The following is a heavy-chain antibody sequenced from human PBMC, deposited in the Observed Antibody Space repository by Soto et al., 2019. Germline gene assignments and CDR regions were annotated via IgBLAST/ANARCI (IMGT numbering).Heavy chain of an antibody. CDR2: MNPNSGNT. V-gene: IGHV1-8*01. Sequence: ASVKVSCKASGYTFTSYDINWVRQATGQGFEYLGWMNPNSGNTGYVKKFQGRVTMTRDTSMSTAYMELSSLRSEDTAAYYCARGAIPLYYYDSSGYSLEAFDIWGQGTMVTVSS. D-gene: IGHD3-22*01. CDR1: GYTFTSYD. CDR3: ARGAIPLYYYDSSGYSLEAFDI. J-gene: IGHJ3*02.